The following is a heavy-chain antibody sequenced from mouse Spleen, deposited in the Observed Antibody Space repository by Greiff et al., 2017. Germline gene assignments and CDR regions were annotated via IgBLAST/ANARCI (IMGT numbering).Heavy chain of an antibody. CDR1: GYAFSSSW. Sequence: QVQLQQSGPELVKPGASVKISCKASGYAFSSSWMNWVKQRPGKGLEWIGRIYPGDGDTNYNGKFKGKATLTADKSSSTAYMQLSSLTSEDSAVYFCARYSPYGNYYYFDYWGQGTTLTVSS. J-gene: IGHJ2*01. V-gene: IGHV1-82*01. CDR3: ARYSPYGNYYYFDY. CDR2: IYPGDGDT. D-gene: IGHD2-10*02.